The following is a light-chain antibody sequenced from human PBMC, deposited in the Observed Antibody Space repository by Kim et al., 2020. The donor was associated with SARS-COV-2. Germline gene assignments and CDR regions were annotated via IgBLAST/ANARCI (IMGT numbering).Light chain of an antibody. CDR2: RDN. J-gene: IGLJ1*01. CDR1: KMGDKY. CDR3: QAWDSSIYV. Sequence: SVSPAQTAGITCCGEKMGDKYAAWCQQKPGRSPVVVIFRDNRRPSGIPERFSAANTGNTAALTISGAQAMNEADYYCQAWDSSIYVFGTGTKVTVL. V-gene: IGLV3-1*01.